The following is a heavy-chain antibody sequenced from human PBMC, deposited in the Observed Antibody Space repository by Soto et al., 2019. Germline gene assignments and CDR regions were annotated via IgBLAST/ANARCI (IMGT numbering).Heavy chain of an antibody. CDR2: ISVDGTRT. D-gene: IGHD3-16*01. J-gene: IGHJ5*01. CDR1: GFVFPAFE. Sequence: EVQLLESGGGLVQPGGSLGLSCAASGFVFPAFEMSWVRQAPGRGLEWVSFISVDGTRTYYADGVKGRFTISRDTSMDTLYLHMNSLTAEDTAVYACVKGGWLDFWGQGPLVTVSS. CDR3: VKGGWLDF. V-gene: IGHV3-23*01.